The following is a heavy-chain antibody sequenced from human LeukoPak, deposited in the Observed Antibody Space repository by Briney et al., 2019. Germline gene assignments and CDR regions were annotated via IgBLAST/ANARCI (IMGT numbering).Heavy chain of an antibody. V-gene: IGHV3-23*01. Sequence: GGSLRLSCAASGFTFSSHAMSWVRQAPGRGLEWVSAIGTGIVDTYYADSVKGRFTISRDNSKNTVYLQLNSLRAEDTAVYYCAKRVAAPGRTYYFDHWGQGTLVIVSS. CDR3: AKRVAAPGRTYYFDH. J-gene: IGHJ4*02. CDR1: GFTFSSHA. D-gene: IGHD6-13*01. CDR2: IGTGIVDT.